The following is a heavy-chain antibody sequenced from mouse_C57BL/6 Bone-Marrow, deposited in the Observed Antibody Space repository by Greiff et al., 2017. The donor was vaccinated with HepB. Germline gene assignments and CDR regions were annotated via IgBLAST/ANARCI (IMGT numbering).Heavy chain of an antibody. CDR2: IYPGNSDT. V-gene: IGHV1-5*01. Sequence: EVKLEESGTVLARPGASVKMSCKTSGYTFTSYWMHWVKQRPGQGLEWIGAIYPGNSDTSYNQKFKGKAKLTAVTSASTAYMELSSLTKEDSAVYYGTRLPANWGCGYWGQGTTLTVSS. J-gene: IGHJ2*01. CDR1: GYTFTSYW. CDR3: TRLPANWGCGY. D-gene: IGHD4-1*01.